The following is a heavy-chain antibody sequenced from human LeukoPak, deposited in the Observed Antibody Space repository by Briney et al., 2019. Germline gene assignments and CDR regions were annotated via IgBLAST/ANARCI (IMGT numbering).Heavy chain of an antibody. CDR1: GFSFSRYA. V-gene: IGHV3-23*01. CDR2: IGGSGSRR. D-gene: IGHD4-17*01. J-gene: IGHJ4*02. Sequence: GGSLRLSCAASGFSFSRYAMSWVRQAPGKGLEWVSAIGGSGSRRYHADSVKGRFTISRDNSRNTLYLQMNSLRAEDTAVYYCARAYADSGDYEAYWGQGTLVTVSS. CDR3: ARAYADSGDYEAY.